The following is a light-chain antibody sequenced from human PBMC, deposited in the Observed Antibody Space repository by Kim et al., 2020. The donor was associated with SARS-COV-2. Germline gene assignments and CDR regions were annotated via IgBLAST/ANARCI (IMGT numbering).Light chain of an antibody. CDR3: QAWDSSTAV. CDR2: QDS. Sequence: VSPGQTACITCSGDKLGDKYACWYQQKPGQSPVLVIYQDSKRPSGIPERFSGSNSGNTATLTISGTQAMDEADYYCQAWDSSTAVFGTGTKVTVL. CDR1: KLGDKY. V-gene: IGLV3-1*01. J-gene: IGLJ1*01.